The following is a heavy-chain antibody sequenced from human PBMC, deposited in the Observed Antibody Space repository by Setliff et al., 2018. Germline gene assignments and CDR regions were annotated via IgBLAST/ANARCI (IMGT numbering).Heavy chain of an antibody. D-gene: IGHD3-9*01. CDR2: IYYSGNT. CDR1: GGSISSGNYY. Sequence: SETLSLTCTVSGGSISSGNYYWSWIRQPPGKGLEWIGYIYYSGNTNYNPSLKSRVTISVDTSKNQFSLKLSSVTAADTAVYYCARHALSFDSAWDVWGKGTTVTVSS. CDR3: ARHALSFDSAWDV. J-gene: IGHJ6*04. V-gene: IGHV4-61*01.